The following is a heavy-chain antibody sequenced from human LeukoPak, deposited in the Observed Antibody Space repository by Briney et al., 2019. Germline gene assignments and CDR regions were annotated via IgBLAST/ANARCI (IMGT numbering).Heavy chain of an antibody. Sequence: GGSLRLSCAASGFSFSSYAMSWVRQAPGKGLEWVSAISGSGANTYFADSVKGRFTISRDNSKNTLYLQMSSLRAEDAAVYCAKGPLIEVAGTTWDYWGQGTLVTVSS. CDR3: AKGPLIEVAGTTWDY. V-gene: IGHV3-23*01. CDR1: GFSFSSYA. D-gene: IGHD6-19*01. CDR2: ISGSGANT. J-gene: IGHJ4*02.